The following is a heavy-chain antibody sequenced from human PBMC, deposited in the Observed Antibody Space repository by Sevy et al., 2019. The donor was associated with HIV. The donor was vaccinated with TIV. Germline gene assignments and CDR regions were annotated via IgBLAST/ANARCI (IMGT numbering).Heavy chain of an antibody. D-gene: IGHD3-10*01. J-gene: IGHJ6*03. CDR2: ITHNRIT. Sequence: ETLSLTCAVYGGSFRSYYWNWIRQSPGKGLEWIGDITHNRITNYDPSLKSRVTISVQTSKTQFALKLTSVTAADTGLYLWARRPRLFGSPYYMDVWGKGTTVTVSS. V-gene: IGHV4-34*01. CDR3: ARRPRLFGSPYYMDV. CDR1: GGSFRSYY.